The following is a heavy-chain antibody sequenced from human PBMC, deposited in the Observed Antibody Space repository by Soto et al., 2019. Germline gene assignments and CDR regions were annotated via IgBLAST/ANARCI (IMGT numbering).Heavy chain of an antibody. J-gene: IGHJ4*02. Sequence: GGSLRLSXAASGFTFSSYAMSWVRQAPGKGLEWVSAISGSGGSTYYADSVKGRFTISRDNSKNTLYLQMNSLRAEDTAVYYCAKTTYYYDSSGYYPYYFDYWGQGTLVTVSS. CDR1: GFTFSSYA. CDR2: ISGSGGST. V-gene: IGHV3-23*01. CDR3: AKTTYYYDSSGYYPYYFDY. D-gene: IGHD3-22*01.